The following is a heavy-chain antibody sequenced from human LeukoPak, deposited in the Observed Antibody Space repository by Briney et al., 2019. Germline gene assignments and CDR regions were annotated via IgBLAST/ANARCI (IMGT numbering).Heavy chain of an antibody. D-gene: IGHD4-11*01. CDR2: IYYSGST. CDR3: ARGPLVYSNYYYGMDV. Sequence: PSQTLSLTCTVSGGSISSGGYYWSWIRQHPGKGLEWIGYIYYSGSTNYNPSLKSRVTISVDTSKNQFSLKLSSVTAADTAVYYCARGPLVYSNYYYGMDVWGQGTTVTVSS. CDR1: GGSISSGGYY. J-gene: IGHJ6*02. V-gene: IGHV4-31*03.